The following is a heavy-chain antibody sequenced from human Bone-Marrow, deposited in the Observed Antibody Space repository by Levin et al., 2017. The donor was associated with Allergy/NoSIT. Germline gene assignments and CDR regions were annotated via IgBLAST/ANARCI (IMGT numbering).Heavy chain of an antibody. J-gene: IGHJ4*02. Sequence: RASVKVSCRVGGYSISELSIHWVRQAPGIGLEWMGGFDPEDGETKYAEKFQDRVTMTDDTSTDTAYLELNGLKSDDTAVYYCSTPTGDFWSGYQFWGQGTLVTVSS. CDR3: STPTGDFWSGYQF. CDR2: FDPEDGET. V-gene: IGHV1-24*01. D-gene: IGHD3-3*01. CDR1: GYSISELS.